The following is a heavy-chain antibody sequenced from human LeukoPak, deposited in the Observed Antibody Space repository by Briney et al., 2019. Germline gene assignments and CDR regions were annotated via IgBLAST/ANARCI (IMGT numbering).Heavy chain of an antibody. CDR1: GGTFSSYA. J-gene: IGHJ4*02. CDR3: ARVNRMVRGEFDY. V-gene: IGHV1-69*13. CDR2: IIPIFGTA. D-gene: IGHD3-10*01. Sequence: SVKVSCKASGGTFSSYAISWVRQAPGQGLEWMGGIIPIFGTANYAQKFQGRVTITADESTSTAYVELSSLRSEDTAVYYCARVNRMVRGEFDYWGQGTLVTVSS.